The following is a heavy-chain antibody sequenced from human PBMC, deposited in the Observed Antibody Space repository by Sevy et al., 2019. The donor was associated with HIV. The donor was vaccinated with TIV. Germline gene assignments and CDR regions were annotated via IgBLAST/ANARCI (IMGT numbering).Heavy chain of an antibody. Sequence: GGSLRLSCAASGFIFSTYVMTWVRQAPGKGLEWVSGISGSGGSTYYADSLKGRFTIFRDNSKNTPYLQMNSLRVEDTAVYYCAKGDRTFYGLDVWGQGTTVTVSS. CDR3: AKGDRTFYGLDV. CDR1: GFIFSTYV. D-gene: IGHD2-15*01. V-gene: IGHV3-23*01. J-gene: IGHJ6*02. CDR2: ISGSGGST.